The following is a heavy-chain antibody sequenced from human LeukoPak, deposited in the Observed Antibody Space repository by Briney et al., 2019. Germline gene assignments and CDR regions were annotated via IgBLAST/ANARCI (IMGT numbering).Heavy chain of an antibody. D-gene: IGHD1-26*01. CDR3: ARSLVGAAPGYFDY. J-gene: IGHJ4*02. CDR1: GGTFSSYT. V-gene: IGHV1-69*02. CDR2: IIPILGIA. Sequence: GASVKVSCTASGGTFSSYTISWVRQAPGRGLEWMGRIIPILGIANYAQKFQGRVTITADKSTSTAYMELSSLRSEDTAVYYCARSLVGAAPGYFDYWGQGTLVTVSS.